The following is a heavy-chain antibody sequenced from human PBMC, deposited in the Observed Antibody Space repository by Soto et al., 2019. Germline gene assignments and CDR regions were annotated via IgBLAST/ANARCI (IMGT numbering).Heavy chain of an antibody. J-gene: IGHJ6*02. CDR3: ARGGAEHYYYSYGLDV. Sequence: EVQLVESGGGLIQPGGSLRLSCAASGFTVSDTYMSWVRQAPGKGLEWVSTIYAGGSTYVADSVKGRFTISRGSSKNSVYLQMNRLRAEDRAIYYCARGGAEHYYYSYGLDVWGHGTTVIVSS. V-gene: IGHV3-53*01. CDR2: IYAGGST. D-gene: IGHD1-1*01. CDR1: GFTVSDTY.